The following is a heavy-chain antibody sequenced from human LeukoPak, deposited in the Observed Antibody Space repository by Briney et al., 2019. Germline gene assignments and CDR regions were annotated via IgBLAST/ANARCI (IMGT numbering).Heavy chain of an antibody. Sequence: GGSLGLYCAASGFTFSRYAMSWVRQAPGKGLEWVSAISGSGGSTYYADSVKGRFTISIDNSKNTLYLQMNSLRSENTAVYYCANFGHLVLGIDYWGQGTLVTVSS. V-gene: IGHV3-23*01. CDR2: ISGSGGST. J-gene: IGHJ4*02. D-gene: IGHD3-10*01. CDR1: GFTFSRYA. CDR3: ANFGHLVLGIDY.